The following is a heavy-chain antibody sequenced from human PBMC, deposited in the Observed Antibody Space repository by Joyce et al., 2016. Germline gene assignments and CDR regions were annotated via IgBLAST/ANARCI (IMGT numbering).Heavy chain of an antibody. Sequence: SSVKVSCKASGGIFSSYAISWVRQAPGQGLEWMGGIVPIFGTRNYEQAFQARVTITADESTSTTFMELSSLRSEDSAIYYCARGVTGYSGYDPKYYYYGMDVWGQGTTVTVSS. CDR2: IVPIFGTR. CDR1: GGIFSSYA. CDR3: ARGVTGYSGYDPKYYYYGMDV. J-gene: IGHJ6*02. D-gene: IGHD5-12*01. V-gene: IGHV1-69*01.